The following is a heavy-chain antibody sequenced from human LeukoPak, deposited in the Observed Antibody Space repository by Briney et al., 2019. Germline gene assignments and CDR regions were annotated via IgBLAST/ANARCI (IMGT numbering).Heavy chain of an antibody. CDR3: AKGRGGGFNWGLPHWYFDL. Sequence: SGGSLRLSCAASGFTFSSYGMHWVRQAPGKGLEWVSAISGSGGNTYYADSVKGRFTISRDNSKNTLYLQMNSLRAEDTAVYYFAKGRGGGFNWGLPHWYFDLWGRGTLVTVSS. CDR1: GFTFSSYG. J-gene: IGHJ2*01. V-gene: IGHV3-23*01. D-gene: IGHD7-27*01. CDR2: ISGSGGNT.